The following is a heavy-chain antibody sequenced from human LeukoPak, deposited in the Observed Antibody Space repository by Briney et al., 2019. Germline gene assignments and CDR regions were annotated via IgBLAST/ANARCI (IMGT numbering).Heavy chain of an antibody. CDR1: GGSISSSSCC. CDR2: IYYSGST. J-gene: IGHJ4*02. CDR3: ARGGWRLDY. Sequence: SETLSLTCTVSGGSISSSSCCWGWIRQPPGKGLEWIGSIYYSGSTYYNPSLKSRVTISVDMSKNQFSLKLSSVTAADTAVYYCARGGWRLDYWGQGTLVTVSS. D-gene: IGHD2-15*01. V-gene: IGHV4-39*01.